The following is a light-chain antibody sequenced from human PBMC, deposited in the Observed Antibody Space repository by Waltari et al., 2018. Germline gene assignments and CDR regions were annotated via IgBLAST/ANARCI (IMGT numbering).Light chain of an antibody. Sequence: EIVLTQSPATLSLSPGDTATLSCRASQSVGSFLAWYQQKPGHPPRLLIYDASNRATGVPTRFRGSGSGTDFTLTISSLEAEDFAVYYCQQRSNWTPHTFGQGARLEIK. V-gene: IGKV3-11*01. J-gene: IGKJ2*01. CDR3: QQRSNWTPHT. CDR2: DAS. CDR1: QSVGSF.